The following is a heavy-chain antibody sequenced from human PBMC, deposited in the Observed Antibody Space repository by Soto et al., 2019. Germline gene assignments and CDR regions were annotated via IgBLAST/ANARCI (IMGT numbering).Heavy chain of an antibody. D-gene: IGHD3-22*01. CDR3: AKDHGTMIVGALDY. CDR1: GFTFSSYG. V-gene: IGHV3-30*18. CDR2: ISYDGSNK. J-gene: IGHJ4*02. Sequence: GVSLRLSCAASGFTFSSYGMHWVRQAPGKGLEWVAVISYDGSNKYYADSVKGRFTISRDNSKNTLYLQMNSLRAEDTAVYYCAKDHGTMIVGALDYWGQGTLVTVSS.